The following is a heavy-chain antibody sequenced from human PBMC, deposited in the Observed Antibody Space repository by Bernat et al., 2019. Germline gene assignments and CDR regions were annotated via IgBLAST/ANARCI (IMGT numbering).Heavy chain of an antibody. CDR2: INPNSGGT. CDR3: ARDIAAAGGAGDI. Sequence: QVQLVQSGAEAKKPGASVTVSCKASGYTFTVHYMHWVRQAPGQGLEWMGWINPNSGGTNYAQEVQGRVTMTLDTSISTAYMELSSLRSDDTAVYYCARDIAAAGGAGDIRGQGTMVTVSS. J-gene: IGHJ3*02. CDR1: GYTFTVHY. D-gene: IGHD6-13*01. V-gene: IGHV1-2*02.